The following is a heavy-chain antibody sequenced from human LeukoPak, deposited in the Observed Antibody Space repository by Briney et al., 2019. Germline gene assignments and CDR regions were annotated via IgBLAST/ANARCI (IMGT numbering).Heavy chain of an antibody. D-gene: IGHD4-17*01. V-gene: IGHV3-23*01. J-gene: IGHJ4*02. Sequence: QSGGSLRLSCTASGFAMSWVRQAPGKGLEWVASIRGSGDDSTYYADSVKGRFIISRDHFKNTLYLQMDSLRAEDSAVYYCANRVGLRYYYFDYWGQGTLVTVSS. CDR3: ANRVGLRYYYFDY. CDR2: IRGSGDDST. CDR1: GFA.